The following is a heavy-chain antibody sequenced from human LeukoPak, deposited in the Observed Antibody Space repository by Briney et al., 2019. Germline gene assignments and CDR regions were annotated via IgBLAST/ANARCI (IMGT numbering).Heavy chain of an antibody. CDR3: AKVKAPDAIASYFDH. CDR1: GFTFSTYA. V-gene: IGHV3-23*01. D-gene: IGHD2-2*01. CDR2: ISGSGDNT. J-gene: IGHJ4*02. Sequence: GGSLRLSCAASGFTFSTYAMSWVRQAPGKGLEWVSSISGSGDNTYYADSVKGQFTLSRDNSKNTLDLQMNSLRAEDTAIYQCAKVKAPDAIASYFDHWGQGTLVTVSS.